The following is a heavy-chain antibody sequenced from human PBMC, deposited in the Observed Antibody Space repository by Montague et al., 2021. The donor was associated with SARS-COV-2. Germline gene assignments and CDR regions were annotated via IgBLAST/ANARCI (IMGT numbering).Heavy chain of an antibody. Sequence: SETLSLTCSVTGFPISSGNHWGWIRQSPGKGPEWIGSIYHSGYTSYNPSLRRRATISGDTSKHQFPLRLSSVTAADTAVYYGVRVSYYYESNDQPLGWFDPWGQGSLVTVSS. D-gene: IGHD3-22*01. V-gene: IGHV4-38-2*02. CDR3: VRVSYYYESNDQPLGWFDP. CDR1: GFPISSGNH. CDR2: IYHSGYT. J-gene: IGHJ5*02.